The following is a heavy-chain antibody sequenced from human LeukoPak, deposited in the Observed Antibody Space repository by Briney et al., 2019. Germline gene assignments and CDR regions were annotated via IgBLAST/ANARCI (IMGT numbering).Heavy chain of an antibody. CDR2: IKGDGSHT. V-gene: IGHV3-74*01. CDR3: ARGREMATISRGDY. Sequence: GGSLRLSCAASGFTFSNYWMHWVRQAPAKGLVWVSRIKGDGSHTVYADSVKGRFTISRDNSKNTVYLQMNSLRTEDTAVYYCARGREMATISRGDYWGRGTLATVSS. D-gene: IGHD5-12*01. J-gene: IGHJ4*02. CDR1: GFTFSNYW.